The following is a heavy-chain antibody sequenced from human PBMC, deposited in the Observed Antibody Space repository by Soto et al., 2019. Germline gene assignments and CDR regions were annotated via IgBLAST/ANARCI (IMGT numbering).Heavy chain of an antibody. D-gene: IGHD3-22*01. V-gene: IGHV3-48*02. CDR3: ARDEYDSSGKPN. Sequence: EVQLVESGGGLVQPGGSLRLSCAASGFTFSSYHMNWVRQAPGKGLEWVSYISSSSSTIYYADSMKGRFTISRANAKNSLYLQMNSLRDDDTAVYYCARDEYDSSGKPNWGQGTLVTVSS. CDR2: ISSSSSTI. CDR1: GFTFSSYH. J-gene: IGHJ4*02.